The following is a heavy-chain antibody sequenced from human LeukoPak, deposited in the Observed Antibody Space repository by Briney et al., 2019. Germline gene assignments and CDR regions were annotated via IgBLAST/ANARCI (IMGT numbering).Heavy chain of an antibody. D-gene: IGHD2-2*01. J-gene: IGHJ4*02. V-gene: IGHV1-69*13. CDR1: GGTFSSYA. Sequence: AASVKVSCKASGGTFSSYAISWVRQAPGQGLEWMGGIIPIFATANYTQKFQGRVTITADESTSTAYMELSSLRSEDTAVYYCARASTTRCYSCYFDYWGQGTLVTVSS. CDR3: ARASTTRCYSCYFDY. CDR2: IIPIFATA.